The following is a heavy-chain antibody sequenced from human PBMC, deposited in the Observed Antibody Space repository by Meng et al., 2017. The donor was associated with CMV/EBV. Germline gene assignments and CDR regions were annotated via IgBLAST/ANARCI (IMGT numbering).Heavy chain of an antibody. CDR3: ASHFHLGYCNTPTCYRSFDP. D-gene: IGHD2-2*02. CDR2: VIPRLGVP. CDR1: GGTFNNYA. Sequence: SVKVSCKASGGTFNNYAITWVRQAPGQGLEWMGGVIPRLGVPDFAQKFQGRLTITADKATNVVNMELSSLTSEDTAVYYCASHFHLGYCNTPTCYRSFDPWGQGTLVTVSS. V-gene: IGHV1-69*10. J-gene: IGHJ5*02.